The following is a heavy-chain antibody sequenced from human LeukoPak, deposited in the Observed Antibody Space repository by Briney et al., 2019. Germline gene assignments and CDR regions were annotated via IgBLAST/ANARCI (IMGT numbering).Heavy chain of an antibody. Sequence: PSETLSLTCAVSGGSVSSGAYSWSWIRQPPGKGLEWLGYIYHTGSTRYNPSLKSRVTMSIDKSKNQFSLQMSSVTAADAAVYYCASITTLIQGVITHMIFDSWGQGTLVTVSS. CDR3: ASITTLIQGVITHMIFDS. D-gene: IGHD3-10*01. CDR1: GGSVSSGAYS. J-gene: IGHJ4*02. CDR2: IYHTGST. V-gene: IGHV4-30-2*01.